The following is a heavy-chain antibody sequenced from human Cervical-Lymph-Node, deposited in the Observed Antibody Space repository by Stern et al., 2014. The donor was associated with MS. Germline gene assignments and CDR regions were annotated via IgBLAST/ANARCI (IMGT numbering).Heavy chain of an antibody. CDR2: TWHYGSKT. V-gene: IGHV3-33*01. CDR1: GFTFSNYG. D-gene: IGHD4-11*01. CDR3: VRDWSSNAYKSEDY. J-gene: IGHJ4*02. Sequence: QVQLVESGGGVFQPGRSLRLSCIASGFTFSNYGMHWVRQAPGKRLGWVATTWHYGSKTYYSDSVRGLFIISRDNSKNTRSLQMNSLRVDDTAVYYCVRDWSSNAYKSEDYWGQGTLVTVSS.